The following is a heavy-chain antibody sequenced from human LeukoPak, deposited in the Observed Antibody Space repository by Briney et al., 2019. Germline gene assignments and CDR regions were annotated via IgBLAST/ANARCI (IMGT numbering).Heavy chain of an antibody. CDR3: ARDESTVVMVLDY. CDR2: IIPIFGTA. J-gene: IGHJ4*02. CDR1: GGTFSSYA. D-gene: IGHD4-23*01. Sequence: SVKVSCKASGGTFSSYAISWVRQAPGQGLEWMGGIIPIFGTANYAQKFQGRVTITADESTSTAYMELRSLRSDDTAVYYCARDESTVVMVLDYWGQGTLVTVSS. V-gene: IGHV1-69*13.